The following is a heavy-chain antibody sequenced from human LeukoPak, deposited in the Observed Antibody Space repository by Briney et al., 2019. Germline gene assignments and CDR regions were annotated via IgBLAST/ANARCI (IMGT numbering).Heavy chain of an antibody. V-gene: IGHV1-69*13. CDR2: IIPIFGTA. D-gene: IGHD3-10*01. Sequence: GVSVKVSCKASGGTFSSYAISWVRQAPGQGLEWMGGIIPIFGTANYAQKFQGRVTITADESTSTAYMELSSLRSEDTAVYYCARADRGVTGELDYWGQGTLVTVSS. CDR3: ARADRGVTGELDY. CDR1: GGTFSSYA. J-gene: IGHJ4*02.